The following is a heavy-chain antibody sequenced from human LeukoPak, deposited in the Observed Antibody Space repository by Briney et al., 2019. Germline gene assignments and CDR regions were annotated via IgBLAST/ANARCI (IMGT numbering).Heavy chain of an antibody. CDR1: GGTFSNSA. D-gene: IGHD5-24*01. CDR2: IIPIFDTA. CDR3: ARARRWLQVELDY. J-gene: IGHJ4*02. V-gene: IGHV1-69*05. Sequence: GASVKVSCKASGGTFSNSAISWVRQAPGQSLDWMGGIIPIFDTANYAQKFQGRVTITTDESTSTAYMELSSLRSEDTAVYYCARARRWLQVELDYWGQGTLVTVSS.